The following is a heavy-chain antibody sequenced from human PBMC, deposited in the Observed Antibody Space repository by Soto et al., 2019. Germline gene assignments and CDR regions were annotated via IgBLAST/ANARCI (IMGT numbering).Heavy chain of an antibody. CDR2: IYYSGST. Sequence: QVQLQESGPGLVKPSETLSLTCTVSGGSISSYYWSWIRQSPGKGLEWIGYIYYSGSTKYNPSLKSLVTRSVDTSKNQFSLKLSSVTAADTAVYYCSRGRGDTAMAWYYWGQGTLVTVSS. CDR1: GGSISSYY. CDR3: SRGRGDTAMAWYY. V-gene: IGHV4-59*01. D-gene: IGHD5-18*01. J-gene: IGHJ4*02.